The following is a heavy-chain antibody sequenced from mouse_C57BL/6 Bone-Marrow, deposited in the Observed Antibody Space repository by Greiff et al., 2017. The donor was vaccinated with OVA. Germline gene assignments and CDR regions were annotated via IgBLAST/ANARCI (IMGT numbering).Heavy chain of an antibody. D-gene: IGHD1-1*01. V-gene: IGHV1-50*01. Sequence: QVQLQQSGAELVKPGASVKLSCTASGYTFTSYWMQWVKQRPGQGLEWIGEIDPSDSYTNYNQKFKGKATLTVDTSSRTTYLQLSRLTSEDSAVYDCARAPSPCYCGSSYGDVWGKGTTLTVSS. CDR2: IDPSDSYT. CDR3: ARAPSPCYCGSSYGDV. J-gene: IGHJ2*01. CDR1: GYTFTSYW.